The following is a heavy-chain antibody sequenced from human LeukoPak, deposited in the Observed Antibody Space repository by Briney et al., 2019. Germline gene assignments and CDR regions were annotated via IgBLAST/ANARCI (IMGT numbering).Heavy chain of an antibody. V-gene: IGHV4-39*01. D-gene: IGHD6-19*01. CDR2: IYYSGST. Sequence: PSETLSLTCTVAGGSISSSSYYWGWIRQPPGKGLEWIGSIYYSGSTYYNPSLKSRVTISVDTSKNQFSLKLSSVTAADTAVYYCARQAPGYSSGWYLRKRYYMDVWGKGTTVTISS. CDR3: ARQAPGYSSGWYLRKRYYMDV. CDR1: GGSISSSSYY. J-gene: IGHJ6*03.